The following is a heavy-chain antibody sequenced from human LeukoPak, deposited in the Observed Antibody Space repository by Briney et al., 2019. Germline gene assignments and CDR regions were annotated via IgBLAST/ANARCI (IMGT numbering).Heavy chain of an antibody. CDR2: IYPGDSDT. CDR1: GYSFTSYW. D-gene: IGHD3-3*01. CDR3: ARQYYDFWSGYYPPDY. Sequence: GESLKISCKGSGYSFTSYWIGWVRQMPGKGLEWMGIIYPGDSDTRYSPSFQGQVTISVDKSISTAYLQWSSLKASDTAMYYCARQYYDFWSGYYPPDYWGQGTLVTVSS. V-gene: IGHV5-51*01. J-gene: IGHJ4*02.